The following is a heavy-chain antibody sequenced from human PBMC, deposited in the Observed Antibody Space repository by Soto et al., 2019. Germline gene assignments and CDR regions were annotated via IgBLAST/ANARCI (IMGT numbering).Heavy chain of an antibody. Sequence: PSETLSLTCTVSGGSITRGGYYWSGIRQHPGKGLEWIGYIYYSGFTYYNPSLKSRVTISVDTSKNQFSLKLSSVTAADTAVYYCARSVSPWGQGTLVTVSS. J-gene: IGHJ5*02. V-gene: IGHV4-31*03. CDR1: GGSITRGGYY. CDR3: ARSVSP. CDR2: IYYSGFT.